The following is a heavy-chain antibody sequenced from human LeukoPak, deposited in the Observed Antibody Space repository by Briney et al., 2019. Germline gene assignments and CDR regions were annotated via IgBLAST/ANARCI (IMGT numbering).Heavy chain of an antibody. CDR2: ISGSGGST. D-gene: IGHD3-9*01. V-gene: IGHV3-23*01. Sequence: GGALRLSCAASGLTLSRYARSWVRQAPGKRLEGVSAISGSGGSTYYADYVEGHFTISRANSKNTLYLQLNSLRAEDTAVYSCAKDRGTRYFGCLPLLDAFDIWGQGTRVPVSS. J-gene: IGHJ3*02. CDR1: GLTLSRYA. CDR3: AKDRGTRYFGCLPLLDAFDI.